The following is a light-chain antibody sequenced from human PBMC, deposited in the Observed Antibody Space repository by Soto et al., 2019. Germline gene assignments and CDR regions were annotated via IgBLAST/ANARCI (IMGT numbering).Light chain of an antibody. V-gene: IGKV3D-20*02. Sequence: EIVLTQSPGTLSLSPGERATLSCRASQSVSSTYLAWYQQKPGQAPRLLIYDASTRATGTPARFSGSGSGTDFTLTISSLEPEDFAVYYCHQRSNWPRTFGGGTKVDI. CDR2: DAS. CDR3: HQRSNWPRT. CDR1: QSVSSTY. J-gene: IGKJ4*01.